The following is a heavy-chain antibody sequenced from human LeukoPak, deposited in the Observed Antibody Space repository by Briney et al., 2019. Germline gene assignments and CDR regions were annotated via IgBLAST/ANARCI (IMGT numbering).Heavy chain of an antibody. CDR2: ISGSGGST. Sequence: PGGSLRLSCAASGFTFNSYAMSWVRQAPGKGLKSASAISGSGGSTYYADSVKGRFTISRDNSKNTLYLQMNSLRAEDTTVYYCAKFSLVAGSSFDYWGQGTLVTVSS. V-gene: IGHV3-23*01. J-gene: IGHJ4*02. D-gene: IGHD6-19*01. CDR1: GFTFNSYA. CDR3: AKFSLVAGSSFDY.